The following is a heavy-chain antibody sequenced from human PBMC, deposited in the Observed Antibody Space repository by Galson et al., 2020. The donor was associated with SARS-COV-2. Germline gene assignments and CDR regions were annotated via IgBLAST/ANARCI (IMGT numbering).Heavy chain of an antibody. CDR1: GFTFSSYA. D-gene: IGHD3-3*01. CDR2: ISYDGSNK. J-gene: IGHJ6*03. V-gene: IGHV3-30*04. CDR3: ARDRKYYDFWSGYLTANYYYYYYMDV. Sequence: QLGESLKLSCAASGFTFSSYAMHWVRQAPGKGLEWVAVISYDGSNKYYADSVKGRFTISRDNSKNTLYLQMNSLRAEDTAVYYCARDRKYYDFWSGYLTANYYYYYYMDVWGKGTTVTVSS.